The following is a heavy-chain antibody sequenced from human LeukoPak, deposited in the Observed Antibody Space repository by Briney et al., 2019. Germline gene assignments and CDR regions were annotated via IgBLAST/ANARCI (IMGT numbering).Heavy chain of an antibody. V-gene: IGHV4-59*01. D-gene: IGHD1-26*01. CDR3: ARVVSWVSISRPTTHFVY. CDR1: DGSISPYH. CDR2: IYYTGST. Sequence: KPSETLSLTCTVSDGSISPYHWSWIRQPPGKGLEYIGYIYYTGSTNFNPSLKSRVSMSVDTSKNQFSLKVRSVTPADTAVYFCARVVSWVSISRPTTHFVYGGQGTLVTVSS. J-gene: IGHJ4*02.